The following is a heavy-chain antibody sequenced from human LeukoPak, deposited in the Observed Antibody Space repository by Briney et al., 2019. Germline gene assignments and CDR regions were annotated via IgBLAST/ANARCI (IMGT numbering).Heavy chain of an antibody. CDR2: FDPEDGET. CDR3: ATSEWRVVPAAARYYYGMDV. V-gene: IGHV1-24*01. Sequence: ASVKVSCKVSGYTLTELSMHWVRQAPGKGLEWMGGFDPEDGETIYAQKFQGRVTMTEDTSTDTAYMELSSLRSEDAAVYYCATSEWRVVPAAARYYYGMDVWGQGTTVTVSS. J-gene: IGHJ6*02. CDR1: GYTLTELS. D-gene: IGHD2-2*01.